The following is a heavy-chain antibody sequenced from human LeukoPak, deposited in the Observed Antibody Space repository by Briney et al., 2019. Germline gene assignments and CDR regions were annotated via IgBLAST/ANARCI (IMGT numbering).Heavy chain of an antibody. J-gene: IGHJ4*02. V-gene: IGHV3-7*01. Sequence: TGGSLRLSCAASGFTFSIYWMSWVRQAPGKGLEWVANIKQDGSEKYYVDSVKGRFTISRDNAKKSLYLQMNSLRAEDTAVYYCARVTRDGYKTYYFDYWGQGTLVTVSS. CDR3: ARVTRDGYKTYYFDY. D-gene: IGHD5-24*01. CDR1: GFTFSIYW. CDR2: IKQDGSEK.